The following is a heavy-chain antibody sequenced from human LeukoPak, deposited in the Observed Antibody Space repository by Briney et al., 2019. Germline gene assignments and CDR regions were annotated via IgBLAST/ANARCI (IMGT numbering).Heavy chain of an antibody. CDR2: IYYSGSA. CDR1: GGSISNYY. V-gene: IGHV4-59*01. Sequence: PSETLSLTCTVSGGSISNYYWSWIRQPPGKGLEWLGYIYYSGSANYNPSLKSRVTLSVDTSKNQFSLKLSSVTAADTAVYYCARGSIAAAEGSHWFDPWGQGTLVTVSS. J-gene: IGHJ5*02. D-gene: IGHD6-13*01. CDR3: ARGSIAAAEGSHWFDP.